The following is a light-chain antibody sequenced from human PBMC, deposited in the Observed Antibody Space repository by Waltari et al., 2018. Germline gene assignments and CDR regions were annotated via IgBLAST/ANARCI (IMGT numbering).Light chain of an antibody. CDR3: AVWDDSLSGVV. Sequence: QSVLTQAPSASGTPGRRVTISCSGSTPNLESNPVTLYQQPPGTAPKLLIYSNNQRPSGVPDRFSGSKSGTSASLAISGLQSEDEAEYSCAVWDDSLSGVVFGGGTKLTVL. CDR1: TPNLESNP. CDR2: SNN. V-gene: IGLV1-44*01. J-gene: IGLJ2*01.